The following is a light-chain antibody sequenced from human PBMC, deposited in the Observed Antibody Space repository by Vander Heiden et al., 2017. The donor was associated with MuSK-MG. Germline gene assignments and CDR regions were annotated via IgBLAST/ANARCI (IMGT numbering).Light chain of an antibody. CDR3: CSDTSSNSYV. CDR2: DVT. V-gene: IGLV2-14*03. Sequence: HSALPQPASVSGSPGQSLTISCTGTSGDVGGYYSVSWYQQPPGKAPKLIIYDVTNPPSWGSHRFSGSKSGNTASLIISGRQAEDEADYYCCSDTSSNSYVFGTGTKVTVL. CDR1: SGDVGGYYS. J-gene: IGLJ1*01.